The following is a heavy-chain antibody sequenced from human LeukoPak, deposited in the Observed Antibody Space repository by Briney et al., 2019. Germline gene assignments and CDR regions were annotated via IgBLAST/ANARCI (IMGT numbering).Heavy chain of an antibody. V-gene: IGHV3-23*01. D-gene: IGHD6-19*01. CDR3: AKHSSGWPLSDAFDI. Sequence: GGSLRLSCAASGFTLSSYAMSWVRQAPGKGLEWVSAISGSGGSTYYADSVKGRFTISRDNSKNTLYLQMNSLRAEDTAVYYCAKHSSGWPLSDAFDIWGQGTMVTVSS. CDR1: GFTLSSYA. J-gene: IGHJ3*02. CDR2: ISGSGGST.